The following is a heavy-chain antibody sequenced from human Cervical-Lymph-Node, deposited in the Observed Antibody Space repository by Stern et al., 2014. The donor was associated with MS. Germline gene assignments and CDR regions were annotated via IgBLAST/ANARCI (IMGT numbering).Heavy chain of an antibody. CDR1: GYSFTRYW. V-gene: IGHV5-51*03. CDR2: IYPGDSDT. CDR3: ASSSMGATGAFDY. Sequence: VQLVQSGAEVKKPGESLKISCKGSGYSFTRYWIGWVRPMPGKGLEWMGIIYPGDSDTRYSPSFQGQVTISVDKFISTAHLQWSSLKASDTAMYYCASSSMGATGAFDYWGQGTLLTVSS. J-gene: IGHJ4*02. D-gene: IGHD1-26*01.